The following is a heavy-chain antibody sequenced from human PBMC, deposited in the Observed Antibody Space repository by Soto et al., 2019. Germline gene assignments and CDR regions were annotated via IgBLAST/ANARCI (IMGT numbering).Heavy chain of an antibody. D-gene: IGHD2-2*01. J-gene: IGHJ3*02. CDR1: GGTLRSYS. Sequence: ASVKISCKASGGTLRSYSFSWVRQTPGQGLEWMGGIMPIFGTANYAQKFQGRVTVTAEESTSTAYMELSSLRSEDKAVYYCARPQWYHAFDIWGQGTMVTVS. V-gene: IGHV1-69*13. CDR2: IMPIFGTA. CDR3: ARPQWYHAFDI.